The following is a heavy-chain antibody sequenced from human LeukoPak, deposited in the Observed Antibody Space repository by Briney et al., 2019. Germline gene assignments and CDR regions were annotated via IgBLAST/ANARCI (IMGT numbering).Heavy chain of an antibody. Sequence: GGSLRLSCAASAFTFSFSAMSWVRQAPGKGLEYVSAISSNGGSTYYANSVKGRFTISRDNSKNTLYLQMGSLRAEDMAVYYCASSYYYDSSGPYYFDYWGQGTLVTVSS. CDR3: ASSYYYDSSGPYYFDY. V-gene: IGHV3-64*01. CDR2: ISSNGGST. J-gene: IGHJ4*02. CDR1: AFTFSFSA. D-gene: IGHD3-22*01.